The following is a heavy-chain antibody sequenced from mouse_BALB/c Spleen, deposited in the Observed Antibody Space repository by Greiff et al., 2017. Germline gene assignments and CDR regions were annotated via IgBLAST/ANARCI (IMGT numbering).Heavy chain of an antibody. Sequence: QVQLQQSGPGLVQPSQSLSITCTVSGFSLTSYGVHWVRQSPGKGLEWLGVIWSGGSTDYNAAFISRLSISKDNSKSQVFFKMNSLQANDTAIYYCARMITRDAMDYWGQGTSVTVSS. CDR3: ARMITRDAMDY. CDR2: IWSGGST. V-gene: IGHV2-2*02. D-gene: IGHD2-4*01. CDR1: GFSLTSYG. J-gene: IGHJ4*01.